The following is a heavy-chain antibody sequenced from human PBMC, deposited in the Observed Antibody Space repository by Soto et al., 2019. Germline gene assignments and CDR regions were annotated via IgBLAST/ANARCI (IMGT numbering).Heavy chain of an antibody. CDR3: ARDRLVGITGTASAFDI. CDR2: IYYSGST. D-gene: IGHD1-20*01. J-gene: IGHJ3*02. Sequence: QVQLQQWGAGLLKPSETLSLTCAVYGGSFSSGGYYWSWIRQHPGKGLEWIGYIYYSGSTYYNPSLKCRVTIAVDTSKNEFSLKLSSVTAAVTAVYYGARDRLVGITGTASAFDIWGQGTIDTVSS. V-gene: IGHV4-31*11. CDR1: GGSFSSGGYY.